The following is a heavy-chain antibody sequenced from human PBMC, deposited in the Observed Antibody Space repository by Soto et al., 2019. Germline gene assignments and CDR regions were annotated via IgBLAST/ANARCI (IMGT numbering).Heavy chain of an antibody. CDR2: ISGSGGST. CDR3: AKDSPNSSGWYGYYYYGMDV. J-gene: IGHJ6*02. D-gene: IGHD6-19*01. V-gene: IGHV3-23*01. CDR1: GFTFSSYA. Sequence: PGGSLRLSCAASGFTFSSYAMSWVRQAPGKGLEWVSAISGSGGSTYYADSVKGRFTISRDNSKNTLYLQMNSLRAEDTAVYYCAKDSPNSSGWYGYYYYGMDVWGQGTTVTVSS.